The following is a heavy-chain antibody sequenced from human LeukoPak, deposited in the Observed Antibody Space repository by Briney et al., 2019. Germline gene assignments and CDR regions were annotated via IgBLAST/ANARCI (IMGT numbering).Heavy chain of an antibody. Sequence: PSETLSLTCTVSGGSISSSSYYWGWIRQPPGKGLEWIGSIYYSGSTYYNPSLKSRVTISVDTSKNQFSLKLSSVTAADTAVYYCARDRDGYKGGWFDPWGQGTLVTVSS. V-gene: IGHV4-39*07. CDR3: ARDRDGYKGGWFDP. J-gene: IGHJ5*02. CDR1: GGSISSSSYY. D-gene: IGHD5-24*01. CDR2: IYYSGST.